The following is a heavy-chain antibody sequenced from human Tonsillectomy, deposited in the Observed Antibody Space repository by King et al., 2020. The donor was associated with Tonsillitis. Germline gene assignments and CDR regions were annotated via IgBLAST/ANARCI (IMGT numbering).Heavy chain of an antibody. D-gene: IGHD3-3*01. V-gene: IGHV3-7*02. Sequence: VQLVESGGGLVQPGGSLRLSCAASGFTFSNYWMSWVRQAPGKGLEWVANIKQDGSEQYSVAAVKGRITISRDNAKNSQYLQMNSLRAEATAVYYCASGTYYEFWCGYLRDSDYWGQGPRVTVSS. CDR3: ASGTYYEFWCGYLRDSDY. J-gene: IGHJ4*02. CDR1: GFTFSNYW. CDR2: IKQDGSEQ.